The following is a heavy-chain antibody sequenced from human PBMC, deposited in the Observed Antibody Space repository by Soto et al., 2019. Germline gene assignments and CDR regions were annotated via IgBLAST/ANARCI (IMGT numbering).Heavy chain of an antibody. CDR1: GFPFSSSV. D-gene: IGHD4-17*01. V-gene: IGHV1-58*01. CDR2: IVVGSGHT. CDR3: ATPDYGDWWYFDL. Sequence: QMQLVQSGPEVKKPGTSVKVSCKASGFPFSSSVVQWVRQGRGQRLEWIGWIVVGSGHTKYAQKFQERVSITRDMSTSTAYMELTSLRSEDTANYYCATPDYGDWWYFDLWGRGTLVTVSS. J-gene: IGHJ2*01.